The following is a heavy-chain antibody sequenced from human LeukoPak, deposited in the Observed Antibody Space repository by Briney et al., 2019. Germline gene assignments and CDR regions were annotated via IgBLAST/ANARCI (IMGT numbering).Heavy chain of an antibody. D-gene: IGHD6-13*01. CDR3: ARDGVSGYTTSWYDY. J-gene: IGHJ4*02. Sequence: GVSLRLSCADSGFTFSNYWMSWVRKAPGRGLEWVANIKQDGSNRYYVVSVKGRVTVSRDNAKNSLYLQMNSLRDEDTAVYSCARDGVSGYTTSWYDYWGQGTLVTVSS. V-gene: IGHV3-7*01. CDR2: IKQDGSNR. CDR1: GFTFSNYW.